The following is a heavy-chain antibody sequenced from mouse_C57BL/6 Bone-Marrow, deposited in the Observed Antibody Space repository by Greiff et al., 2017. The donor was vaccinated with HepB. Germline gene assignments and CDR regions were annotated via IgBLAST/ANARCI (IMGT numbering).Heavy chain of an antibody. CDR1: GFNIKDYY. J-gene: IGHJ2*01. V-gene: IGHV14-2*01. Sequence: VHVKQSGAELVKPGASVKLSCTASGFNIKDYYMHWVKQSNEQGLEWIGRIDPEDGETKYAPKFQGKATITADTSSNTAYLQRSSLTSEDTAVYYCASGELLRSNLFDYWGQGTTLTVSS. CDR3: ASGELLRSNLFDY. CDR2: IDPEDGET. D-gene: IGHD1-1*01.